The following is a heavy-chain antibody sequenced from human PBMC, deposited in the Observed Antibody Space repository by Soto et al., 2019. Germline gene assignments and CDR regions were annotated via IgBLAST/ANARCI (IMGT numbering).Heavy chain of an antibody. CDR2: ISGSGGST. CDR1: GFTFSSYA. V-gene: IGHV3-23*01. D-gene: IGHD3-22*01. J-gene: IGHJ3*02. CDR3: AKDRASYDSSGYYLRPDAFDI. Sequence: GGSLRLSCAASGFTFSSYAMSWVRQAPGKGLEWVSAISGSGGSTYYADSVKGRFTISRDNSKNTLYLQVNSLRAEDTAVYYCAKDRASYDSSGYYLRPDAFDIWGQGTMVT.